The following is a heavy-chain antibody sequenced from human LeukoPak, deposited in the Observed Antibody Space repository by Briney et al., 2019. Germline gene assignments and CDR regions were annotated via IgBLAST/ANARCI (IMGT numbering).Heavy chain of an antibody. CDR3: AREMIAVAGDAFDI. CDR1: GFTFSDYG. J-gene: IGHJ3*02. CDR2: INNGGTNT. D-gene: IGHD6-19*01. Sequence: GGSLRLSCAVSGFTFSDYGMSWVRQAPGKGLEWVSSINNGGTNTHYADYVMGRFTISRDNSKSILYLQMNSLRAEDTAVYYCAREMIAVAGDAFDIWGQGTMVTVSS. V-gene: IGHV3-23*03.